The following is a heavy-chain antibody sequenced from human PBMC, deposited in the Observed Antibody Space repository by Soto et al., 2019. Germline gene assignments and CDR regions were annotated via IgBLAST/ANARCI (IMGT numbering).Heavy chain of an antibody. CDR3: ASASSPGLFDP. D-gene: IGHD6-6*01. V-gene: IGHV1-18*01. CDR2: ISANNGNT. J-gene: IGHJ5*02. CDR1: GYTFTSYG. Sequence: QVQLVQSGAEVKKPGASVKVSCKASGYTFTSYGISWVRQAPGQGLEWMGWISANNGNTKYAQNFQGRVTMTTDTSSSTASLELRRLRSDDTAVSYCASASSPGLFDPWGQGTLVTVSS.